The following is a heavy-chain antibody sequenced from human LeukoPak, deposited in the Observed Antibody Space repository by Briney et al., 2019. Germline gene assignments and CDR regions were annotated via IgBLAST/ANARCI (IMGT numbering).Heavy chain of an antibody. D-gene: IGHD5-18*01. J-gene: IGHJ4*02. CDR1: GGSISSYY. CDR2: IYYSGST. V-gene: IGHV4-39*01. Sequence: SETLSLTCTVSGGSISSYYWSWIRQPPGKGLEWIGSIYYSGSTYYNPSLKSRVTISVDTSKNQFSLKLSSVTAADTAVYYCARHAGYSYGMFDYWGQGTLVTVSS. CDR3: ARHAGYSYGMFDY.